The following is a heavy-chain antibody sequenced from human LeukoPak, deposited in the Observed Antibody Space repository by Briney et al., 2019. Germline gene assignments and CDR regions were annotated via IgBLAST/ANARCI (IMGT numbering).Heavy chain of an antibody. CDR3: ARVGSIAAAWDYYMDV. CDR1: GFTFSSYE. D-gene: IGHD6-13*01. CDR2: ISSSGSTI. Sequence: GSLRLSCAASGFTFSSYEMNWVRQAPGKGLEWVSYISSSGSTIYYADSVKGRFTISRDNAKNSLYLQMNSLRAEDTAVYYCARVGSIAAAWDYYMDVWGKGTTVTISS. J-gene: IGHJ6*03. V-gene: IGHV3-48*03.